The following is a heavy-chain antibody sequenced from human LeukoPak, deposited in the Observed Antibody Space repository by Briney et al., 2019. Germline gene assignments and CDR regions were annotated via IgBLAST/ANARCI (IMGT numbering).Heavy chain of an antibody. D-gene: IGHD4-17*01. CDR3: ARTSTVTTPLDY. V-gene: IGHV1-2*02. CDR2: INPNSGGT. J-gene: IGHJ4*02. CDR1: GYTFTSYY. Sequence: ASVKVSCKASGYTFTSYYMHWVRQAPGQGLEWMGWINPNSGGTNYAQKFQGRVTMTRDTSISTAYMELSRLRSDDTAVYYCARTSTVTTPLDYWGQGTLVTVSS.